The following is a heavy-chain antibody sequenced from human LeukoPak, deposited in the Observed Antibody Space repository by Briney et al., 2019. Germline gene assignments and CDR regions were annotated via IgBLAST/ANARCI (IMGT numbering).Heavy chain of an antibody. J-gene: IGHJ3*02. V-gene: IGHV4-4*02. D-gene: IGHD6-19*01. CDR3: ARDLSVAVNDAFDI. CDR2: IYHSGST. Sequence: SETLSLTCAVSGGSISSSNWWSWVRQPPGKGLEWIGEIYHSGSTNYNPSLKSRVTISVDKSKNQFSLKLSSVTAADTAVYYCARDLSVAVNDAFDIWGQGTMVTVSS. CDR1: GGSISSSNW.